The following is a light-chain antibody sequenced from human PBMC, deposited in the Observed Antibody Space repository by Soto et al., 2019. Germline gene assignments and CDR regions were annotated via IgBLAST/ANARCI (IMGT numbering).Light chain of an antibody. J-gene: IGKJ3*01. CDR2: DAS. Sequence: EIVLTQSPATLSLSPGERATLSCRASQSVSSYLAWYQQKPGQAPRLLIYDASNRATGIPTRFSGRGSGTDVTLTSSSREPEGFAVYYCQQRSTPFTFGPVTKVDI. V-gene: IGKV3-11*01. CDR3: QQRSTPFT. CDR1: QSVSSY.